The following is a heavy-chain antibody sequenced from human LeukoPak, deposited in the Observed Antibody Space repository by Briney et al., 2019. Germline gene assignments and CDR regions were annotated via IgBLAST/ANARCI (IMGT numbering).Heavy chain of an antibody. CDR1: GGSISSYY. CDR2: IYTSGST. D-gene: IGHD3-22*01. Sequence: SETLSLTCTVSGGSISSYYWSWIRQPAGKGLEWIGRIYTSGSTNYNPSLKSRVTMSVGTSKNQFSLKLSSVTAADTAVYYCARALNYDSSGYYDYWGQGTLVTVSS. CDR3: ARALNYDSSGYYDY. J-gene: IGHJ4*02. V-gene: IGHV4-4*07.